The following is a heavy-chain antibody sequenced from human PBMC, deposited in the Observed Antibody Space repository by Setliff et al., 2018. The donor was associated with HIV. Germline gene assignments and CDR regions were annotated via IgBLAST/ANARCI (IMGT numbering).Heavy chain of an antibody. CDR1: GYRFTNYW. J-gene: IGHJ4*02. V-gene: IGHV5-51*01. D-gene: IGHD6-6*01. CDR2: INPGDFDI. Sequence: GESLKISCKGSGYRFTNYWIGWVRQMPGKGLEWMGIINPGDFDIRYSPSFQGQVTISADESISTAYLQWSSLKASDTGMYFCARASLAARPHFFDSWGQGTLVTVSS. CDR3: ARASLAARPHFFDS.